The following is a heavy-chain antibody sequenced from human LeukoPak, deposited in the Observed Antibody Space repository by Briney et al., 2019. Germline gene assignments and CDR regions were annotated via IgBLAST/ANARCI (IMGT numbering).Heavy chain of an antibody. J-gene: IGHJ4*02. CDR1: GFIVTGDH. D-gene: IGHD2-8*01. V-gene: IGHV3-69-1*01. CDR3: ASSNGALDY. CDR2: IYSNGAT. Sequence: GGSLRLSCAASGFIVTGDHMIWVRQAPGKGLEWVSIIYSNGATYYADSVKGRFTISRDNAKNSLYLQMNSLRAEDTAVYYCASSNGALDYWGQGTLVTVSS.